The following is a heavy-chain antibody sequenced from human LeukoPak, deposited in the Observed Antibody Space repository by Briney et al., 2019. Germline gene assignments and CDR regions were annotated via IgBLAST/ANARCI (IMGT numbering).Heavy chain of an antibody. Sequence: GESLKISCEGSGYSFTSYWIGGVRQMPGKGLEWMGIIYPGDSDTRYSPPFQGQVTISADKSISTAYLQWSSLKASDTAMYYCARPGAPSSWSSFDYWGQGTLVTVSS. CDR1: GYSFTSYW. CDR2: IYPGDSDT. D-gene: IGHD6-13*01. V-gene: IGHV5-51*01. J-gene: IGHJ4*02. CDR3: ARPGAPSSWSSFDY.